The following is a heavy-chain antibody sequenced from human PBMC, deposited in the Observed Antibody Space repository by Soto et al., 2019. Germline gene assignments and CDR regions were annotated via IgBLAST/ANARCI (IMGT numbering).Heavy chain of an antibody. CDR1: GFTFSSYW. CDR2: IKQDGSEK. Sequence: GGSLRLCCAASGFTFSSYWMSWFRQAPGRGLEWVANIKQDGSEKYYVDSVKGRFTISRDNAKNSLYLQMNSLRAEDTAVYYCATLEMATIFPYWGQGTLVIVSS. V-gene: IGHV3-7*01. CDR3: ATLEMATIFPY. J-gene: IGHJ4*02. D-gene: IGHD5-12*01.